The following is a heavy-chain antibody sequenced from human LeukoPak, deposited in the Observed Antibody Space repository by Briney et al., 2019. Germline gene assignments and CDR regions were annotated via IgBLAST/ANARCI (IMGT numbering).Heavy chain of an antibody. D-gene: IGHD6-13*01. CDR3: AKETIAAAGNPIDY. CDR1: GFIFSNYA. V-gene: IGHV3-30*02. Sequence: GGSLRLSCAASGFIFSNYAMHWVRQAPGKGLEWVAFIRYDGSNKYYADSVKGRFTISRDNSKNTLYLQMNSLRAEDTAVYYCAKETIAAAGNPIDYWGQGTLVTVSS. J-gene: IGHJ4*02. CDR2: IRYDGSNK.